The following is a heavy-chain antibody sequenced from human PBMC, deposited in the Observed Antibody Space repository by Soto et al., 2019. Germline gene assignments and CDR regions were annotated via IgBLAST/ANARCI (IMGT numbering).Heavy chain of an antibody. D-gene: IGHD2-15*01. Sequence: EVQLVESGEGLVQPGGSLRLSCAASGFTFSSYNIHWIRQAPGKGLESVSAISRSGDRTYYADSVKGRFTITRDNSKNTVWLQMGSLRAEDMAVYYCARARCSSGQCYYFDYWGRGALVSVSS. CDR2: ISRSGDRT. J-gene: IGHJ4*02. CDR1: GFTFSSYN. V-gene: IGHV3-64*02. CDR3: ARARCSSGQCYYFDY.